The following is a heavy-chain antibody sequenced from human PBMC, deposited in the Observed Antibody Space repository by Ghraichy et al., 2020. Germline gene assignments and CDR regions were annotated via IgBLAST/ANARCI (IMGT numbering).Heavy chain of an antibody. CDR1: GAPITSYF. V-gene: IGHV4-59*08. J-gene: IGHJ4*02. CDR3: ARQVRGDGSFDF. D-gene: IGHD5-24*01. CDR2: MYYSGST. Sequence: SETLSLTCDVSGAPITSYFCTWIRQPPGRGLEWIGYMYYSGSTKYNPSLESRVTMSVDTAKNQFSLKLSSVTAADTAIYYCARQVRGDGSFDFWGQGILVTVSS.